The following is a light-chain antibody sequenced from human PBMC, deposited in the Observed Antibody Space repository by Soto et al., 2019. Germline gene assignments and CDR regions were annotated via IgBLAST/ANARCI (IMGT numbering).Light chain of an antibody. CDR2: DVS. Sequence: QCVRTQAAYGSRAPGGASSIIKKENSSEVGGYNYVSWYQQHPGKAPKLMIYDVSNRPSGVPDRFSGSKSGTSASLAISGLQSEDEAAYYCAAWDDSLNGYVFGTGTKVTVL. CDR3: AAWDDSLNGYV. V-gene: IGLV2-14*01. J-gene: IGLJ1*01. CDR1: SSEVGGYNY.